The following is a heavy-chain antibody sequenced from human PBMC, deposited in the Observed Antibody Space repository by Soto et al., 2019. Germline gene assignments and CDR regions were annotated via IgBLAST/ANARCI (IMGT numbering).Heavy chain of an antibody. CDR3: ARDSRGGAARRPTFYY. CDR2: IGRSGETI. Sequence: GSLRLSCGGSGFTFSSFEMHWVRQTPGKGLEWLSYIGRSGETIYYADSVKGRFTISRDNAKSSLFLQMNGLRDEDTGIYYCARDSRGGAARRPTFYYWGRGTLVTVSS. V-gene: IGHV3-48*03. J-gene: IGHJ4*02. D-gene: IGHD6-6*01. CDR1: GFTFSSFE.